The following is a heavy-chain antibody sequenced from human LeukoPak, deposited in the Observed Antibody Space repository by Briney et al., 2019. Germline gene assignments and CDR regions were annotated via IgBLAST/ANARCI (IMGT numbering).Heavy chain of an antibody. V-gene: IGHV4-59*08. CDR2: IYYSGST. D-gene: IGHD5-18*01. CDR1: GGAISRYY. Sequence: PSETLSLTCTVSGGAISRYYWSWIPQPPGKGLEWIGYIYYSGSTNYNPSLKSRVTISVDTSKNQFSLKLSSVTAADTAVYYCARHVDTAFNWFDPWGQGTLVTVSS. J-gene: IGHJ5*02. CDR3: ARHVDTAFNWFDP.